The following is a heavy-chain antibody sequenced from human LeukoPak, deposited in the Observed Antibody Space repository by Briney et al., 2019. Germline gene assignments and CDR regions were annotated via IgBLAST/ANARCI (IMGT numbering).Heavy chain of an antibody. Sequence: GGSLRLSCAASGFTFSSYGMSWVRQAPGKGLEWVSAISGSGGSTYYADSVKGRFTISRDNAKNSLYLQMNSLRAEDTAVYYCASSLGFTRSYWGQGALVTVSS. CDR3: ASSLGFTRSY. CDR1: GFTFSSYG. J-gene: IGHJ4*02. V-gene: IGHV3-23*01. CDR2: ISGSGGST.